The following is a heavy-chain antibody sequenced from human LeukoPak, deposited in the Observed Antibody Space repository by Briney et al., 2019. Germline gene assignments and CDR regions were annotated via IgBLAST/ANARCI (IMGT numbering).Heavy chain of an antibody. CDR3: ARDPLYYYDSSGYYYGAFDI. Sequence: GGSLRLSCAASGLTVSSNYMSWVRQAPGKGLEWVSVIYSGGSTYYADSVKGRFTISRDNSENTLYLQMNSLRAEDTAVYYCARDPLYYYDSSGYYYGAFDIWGQGTMVTVSS. CDR1: GLTVSSNY. V-gene: IGHV3-66*01. J-gene: IGHJ3*02. D-gene: IGHD3-22*01. CDR2: IYSGGST.